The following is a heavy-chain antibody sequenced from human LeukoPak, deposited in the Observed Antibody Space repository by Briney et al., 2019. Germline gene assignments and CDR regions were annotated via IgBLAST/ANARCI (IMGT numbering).Heavy chain of an antibody. CDR2: VSTNDGNT. Sequence: ASVRVSCKASGYTFTNYHIAWVRQAPGQGLEWMGWVSTNDGNTVYAQRLQGRVTMTTDTSTSVAYMELRSMTSDDTAVYYCTRAPPGMTMMTDYWGQGTLVTVSS. CDR3: TRAPPGMTMMTDY. CDR1: GYTFTNYH. J-gene: IGHJ4*02. V-gene: IGHV1-18*01. D-gene: IGHD3-22*01.